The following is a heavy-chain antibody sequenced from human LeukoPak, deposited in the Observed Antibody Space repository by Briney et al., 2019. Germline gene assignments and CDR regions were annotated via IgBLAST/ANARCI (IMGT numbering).Heavy chain of an antibody. Sequence: GGSLRLSCAASGFTFSSYSMNWVRQAPGKGLEWVSSISSSSSYIYYADSVKGRFTISRDNAKNSLYLQMNSLRAEDTAVYYCARDPPGYSGYANYWGQGTLVTVSS. D-gene: IGHD5-12*01. CDR3: ARDPPGYSGYANY. CDR1: GFTFSSYS. CDR2: ISSSSSYI. J-gene: IGHJ4*02. V-gene: IGHV3-21*01.